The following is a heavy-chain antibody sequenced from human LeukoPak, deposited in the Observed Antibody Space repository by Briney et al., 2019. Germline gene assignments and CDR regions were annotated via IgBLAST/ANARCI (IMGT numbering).Heavy chain of an antibody. J-gene: IGHJ4*02. Sequence: PGGSLRLSCAASGFTFHHYAIHWLRHVPGKGLEWVLGISWNSAYIVYADSVKCRFTISRDNAKNSVYLQMNSLRAEVTALYYCAKDKAPLYSGYDWDLDFWGQGTMVTVSS. V-gene: IGHV3-9*01. D-gene: IGHD5-12*01. CDR2: ISWNSAYI. CDR3: AKDKAPLYSGYDWDLDF. CDR1: GFTFHHYA.